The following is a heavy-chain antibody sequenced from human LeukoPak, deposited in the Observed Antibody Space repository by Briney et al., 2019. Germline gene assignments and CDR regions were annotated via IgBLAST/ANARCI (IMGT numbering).Heavy chain of an antibody. V-gene: IGHV3-23*01. J-gene: IGHJ4*02. CDR1: GFIFTDYA. Sequence: GGSLRLSCAASGFIFTDYAMNWVRQAPGKGLEWVSSISGSGSSTYYADSVKGRFTTSRDNSKNTFFLQMNSLRVEDTAVYYCAKLLTSGDFWGQGTLVTVSS. CDR3: AKLLTSGDF. CDR2: ISGSGSST.